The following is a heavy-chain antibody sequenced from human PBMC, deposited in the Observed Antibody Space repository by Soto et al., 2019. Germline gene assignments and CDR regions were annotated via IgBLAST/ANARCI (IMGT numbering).Heavy chain of an antibody. V-gene: IGHV4-31*03. Sequence: PSETLSLTCTVSGGSISSGGYYWSWIRQHPGKGLEWIGYIYYSGSTYYNPSLKSRVTISVDTSKNQFSLKLSSVTAADTAVYYCARSPPRGPDYDFWSGYYVNWFDPWGQGTLVTVSS. CDR1: GGSISSGGYY. J-gene: IGHJ5*02. CDR3: ARSPPRGPDYDFWSGYYVNWFDP. D-gene: IGHD3-3*01. CDR2: IYYSGST.